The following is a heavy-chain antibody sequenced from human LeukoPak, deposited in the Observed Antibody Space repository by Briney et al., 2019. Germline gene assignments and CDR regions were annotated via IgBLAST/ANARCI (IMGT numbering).Heavy chain of an antibody. V-gene: IGHV3-48*03. D-gene: IGHD3-10*01. CDR1: GFTFSSYE. CDR2: ISSSGSTI. J-gene: IGHJ6*03. CDR3: ARAQEGVRGNYYYYYMDV. Sequence: PGGSLRLSCAASGFTFSSYEMNWVRQAPGKGLEWVSYISSSGSTIYYADSVKGRFTISRDNAKNSLYLQMNSLRAEDTAVYYCARAQEGVRGNYYYYYMDVWGKGTTVTISS.